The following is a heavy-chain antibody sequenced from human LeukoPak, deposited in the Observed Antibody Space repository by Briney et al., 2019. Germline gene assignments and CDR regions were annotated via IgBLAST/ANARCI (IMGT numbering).Heavy chain of an antibody. CDR1: GFTFSSYA. J-gene: IGHJ6*03. V-gene: IGHV3-23*01. CDR2: ISGSGGST. Sequence: GGSLRLSCAASGFTFSSYAMSWVRQAPGKGPEWVSAISGSGGSTYYADSVKGRFTISRDNSKNTLYLQMNSLRAEDTAVYYCAKRAGYSSSWYAEDYYYYMDVWGKGTTVTISS. D-gene: IGHD6-13*01. CDR3: AKRAGYSSSWYAEDYYYYMDV.